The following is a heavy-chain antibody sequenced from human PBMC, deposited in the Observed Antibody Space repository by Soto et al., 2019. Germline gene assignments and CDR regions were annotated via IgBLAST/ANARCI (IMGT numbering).Heavy chain of an antibody. CDR3: ARFVVVVDNANYFDY. Sequence: SETLSLTCTVSGGSISSGGYYWSWIRQHPGKGLEWIGYIYYSGSTYYNPSLKSRVTISVDTSKNQFSLKLSSVTAADTAVYYCARFVVVVDNANYFDYWAQGTLVPVSA. CDR1: GGSISSGGYY. V-gene: IGHV4-31*03. J-gene: IGHJ4*02. D-gene: IGHD2-2*01. CDR2: IYYSGST.